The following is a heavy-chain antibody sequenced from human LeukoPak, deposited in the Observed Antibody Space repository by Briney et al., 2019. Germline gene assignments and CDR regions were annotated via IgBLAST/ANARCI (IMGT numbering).Heavy chain of an antibody. V-gene: IGHV3-33*06. Sequence: PGRSLRLSCAASGFTFRSYGMHWVRQAPGKGLEWVGVIWYDGTDKYYADSVKGRFTISRDNTKNTLYLQMNSLRAEDTAVYYCAKDWGGSSWSYFDSWGQGTLVTVSS. CDR2: IWYDGTDK. D-gene: IGHD1-26*01. CDR1: GFTFRSYG. CDR3: AKDWGGSSWSYFDS. J-gene: IGHJ4*02.